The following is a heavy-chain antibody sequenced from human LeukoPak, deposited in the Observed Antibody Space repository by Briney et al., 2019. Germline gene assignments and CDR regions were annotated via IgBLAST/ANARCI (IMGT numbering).Heavy chain of an antibody. V-gene: IGHV3-30*04. CDR1: GFTFSSYA. CDR2: ISYDGSNK. D-gene: IGHD6-13*01. J-gene: IGHJ4*02. Sequence: PGGSLRLSCAASGFTFSSYAMHWVRPAPGKGLEWVAVISYDGSNKYYADSVKGRFTISRDNSKNTLYLQMNSLRAEDTAVYYCARDRDSSSWSYYFDYWGQGTLVTVSS. CDR3: ARDRDSSSWSYYFDY.